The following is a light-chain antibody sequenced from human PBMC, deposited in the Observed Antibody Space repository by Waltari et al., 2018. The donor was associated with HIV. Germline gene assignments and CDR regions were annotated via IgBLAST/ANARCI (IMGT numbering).Light chain of an antibody. CDR3: AAWDDSLNGWV. Sequence: QSVLTQPPSASGTPGQRATISWSGSSSNIGSNTVSCFQQLPGTAPKLIIYSNNQRPSGVPDRFSGSKSGTSASLAITGLQSEDEADYYCAAWDDSLNGWVFGGGTKLTVL. V-gene: IGLV1-44*01. CDR1: SSNIGSNT. J-gene: IGLJ3*02. CDR2: SNN.